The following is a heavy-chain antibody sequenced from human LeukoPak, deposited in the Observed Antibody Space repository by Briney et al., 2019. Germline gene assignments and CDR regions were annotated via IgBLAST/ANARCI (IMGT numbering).Heavy chain of an antibody. J-gene: IGHJ6*03. D-gene: IGHD6-13*01. CDR2: IYHSGST. CDR3: ADYSSTWSHDYYYMDV. V-gene: IGHV4-38-2*02. Sequence: PSETLSLTCTVSRYSISSGYYWGWIRQPPGKGLEWIGSIYHSGSTYYNPSLKSRVTISVETSKNQFSLKLSSVTAADTAVYARADYSSTWSHDYYYMDVWGKGTTVTVSS. CDR1: RYSISSGYY.